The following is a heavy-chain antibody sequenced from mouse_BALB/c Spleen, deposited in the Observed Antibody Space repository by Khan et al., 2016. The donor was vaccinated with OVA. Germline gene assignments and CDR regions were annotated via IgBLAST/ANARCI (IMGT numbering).Heavy chain of an antibody. CDR3: ASGGRSGPAWFTY. J-gene: IGHJ3*01. D-gene: IGHD3-1*01. CDR2: IRYDGDS. V-gene: IGHV3-6*02. Sequence: EVKLEESGPGLVKPSQSLSLTCSVTGYSITSGYFWNWIRQFPGNILEWMGYIRYDGDSNYNPSLKNRISITRDTSKNRFFLKLNSVTPEDTATYYCASGGRSGPAWFTYWGQGTLVTVSA. CDR1: GYSITSGYF.